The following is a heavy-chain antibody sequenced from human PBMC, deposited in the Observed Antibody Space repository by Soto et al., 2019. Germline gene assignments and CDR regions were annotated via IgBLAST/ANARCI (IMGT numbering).Heavy chain of an antibody. CDR1: GGSISSYY. D-gene: IGHD3-10*01. J-gene: IGHJ3*02. Sequence: SETLSLTCTVSGGSISSYYWSWIRQPPGKGLEWIGYVYYTGSTNYNPSLNSRFTISLDTSKNQFSLTLTSVTAADTAVYYCARRTRFTKGDACDIWAQGPMVTVSS. V-gene: IGHV4-59*01. CDR3: ARRTRFTKGDACDI. CDR2: VYYTGST.